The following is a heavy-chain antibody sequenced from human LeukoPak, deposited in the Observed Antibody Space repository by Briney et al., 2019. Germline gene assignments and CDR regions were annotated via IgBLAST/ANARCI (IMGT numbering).Heavy chain of an antibody. CDR1: GYTFTGYY. Sequence: ASVTVSCTASGYTFTGYYMHWGRHAPAQGLEWMGWINTNSGGTNYAQKFQGRVTMTRDTSISTAYMELSRLRSDDTAVYYCASAKEAAGLGDYWGQGTLVTVSS. CDR2: INTNSGGT. D-gene: IGHD6-13*01. V-gene: IGHV1-2*02. J-gene: IGHJ4*02. CDR3: ASAKEAAGLGDY.